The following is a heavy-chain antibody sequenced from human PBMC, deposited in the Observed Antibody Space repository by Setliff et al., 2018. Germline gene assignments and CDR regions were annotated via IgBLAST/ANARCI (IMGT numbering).Heavy chain of an antibody. CDR2: IYYSGSTS. J-gene: IGHJ4*02. D-gene: IGHD5-12*01. Sequence: SETLSLTCTVSGASLSSGTYYWGWIRQHPGKGLEWIGYIYYSGSTSYYNPSLKSRVTISVDTSKNQFSLKLRSVTAADTAVYYCARGGTFRYFDFWGQGAPVTVSS. CDR1: GASLSSGTYY. CDR3: ARGGTFRYFDF. V-gene: IGHV4-31*03.